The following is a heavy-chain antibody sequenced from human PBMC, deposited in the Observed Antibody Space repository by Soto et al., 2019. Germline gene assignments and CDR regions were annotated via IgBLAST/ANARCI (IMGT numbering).Heavy chain of an antibody. CDR1: GGSFSGYY. V-gene: IGHV4-34*01. D-gene: IGHD1-26*01. J-gene: IGHJ4*02. CDR3: ARAAYSGGYQGYFDY. Sequence: SETLSLTCAVYGGSFSGYYWSWIRQPPGKGLEWIGEINHSGSTNYNPSLKSRVTISVDTSKNQFSLKLSSVTAADTAVYYCARAAYSGGYQGYFDYWGQGTLVT. CDR2: INHSGST.